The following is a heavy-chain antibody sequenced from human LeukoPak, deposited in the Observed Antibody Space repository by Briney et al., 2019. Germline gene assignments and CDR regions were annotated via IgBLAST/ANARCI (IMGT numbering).Heavy chain of an antibody. J-gene: IGHJ4*02. Sequence: GGSLRLSCAASGFTFSSYAMSWVRQAPGKGPQWVSVISGGGGSTYYADSVKGRFTISRDNSKNTLSLQMTSLRAEDTATYYCAKATNYYGSGTYYSFFDYWGQGTLVTVSS. CDR1: GFTFSSYA. CDR2: ISGGGGST. CDR3: AKATNYYGSGTYYSFFDY. V-gene: IGHV3-23*01. D-gene: IGHD3-10*01.